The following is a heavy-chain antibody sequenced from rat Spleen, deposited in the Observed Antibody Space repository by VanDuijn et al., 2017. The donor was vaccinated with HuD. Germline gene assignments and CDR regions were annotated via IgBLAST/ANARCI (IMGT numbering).Heavy chain of an antibody. CDR1: GFTFGNYD. V-gene: IGHV5-19*01. CDR2: ISPRGAST. D-gene: IGHD1-4*01. J-gene: IGHJ2*01. Sequence: EVQLVESGGGLVQPGRSLKLSCAASGFTFGNYDMAWVRQAPTKGLEWIASISPRGASTHYRDSAKGRFTISRDHAKSILYLQMDSLSSDDTATYYCATAGARVSRFAYWGQGVMVTVSS. CDR3: ATAGARVSRFAY.